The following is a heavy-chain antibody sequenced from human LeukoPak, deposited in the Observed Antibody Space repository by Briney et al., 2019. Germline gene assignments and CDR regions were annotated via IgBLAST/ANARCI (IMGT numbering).Heavy chain of an antibody. V-gene: IGHV1-46*01. D-gene: IGHD3-22*01. Sequence: GASVKVSCKASGYTFTSYYMHWVRQAPGQGLEWMGIINPSGGSTSYAQKFQGRVTMTRDTSTSTVYMELSSLRSEDTAVYYCASGGTSGYYLGYFDYWGQGTLVTVSS. J-gene: IGHJ4*02. CDR3: ASGGTSGYYLGYFDY. CDR2: INPSGGST. CDR1: GYTFTSYY.